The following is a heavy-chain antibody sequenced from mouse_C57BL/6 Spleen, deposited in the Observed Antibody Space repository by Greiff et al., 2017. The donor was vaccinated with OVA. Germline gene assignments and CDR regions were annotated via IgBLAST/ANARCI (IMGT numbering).Heavy chain of an antibody. J-gene: IGHJ2*01. CDR2: ISSGSSTI. D-gene: IGHD2-4*01. V-gene: IGHV5-17*01. CDR3: ARGGYDYYYFDY. Sequence: DVKVVESGGGLVKPGGSLKLSCAASGFTFSDYGMHWVRQAPEKGLEWVAYISSGSSTIYYADTVKGRFTISRDNAKNTLFLQMTSLRSEDTAMYYCARGGYDYYYFDYWGQGTTLTVSS. CDR1: GFTFSDYG.